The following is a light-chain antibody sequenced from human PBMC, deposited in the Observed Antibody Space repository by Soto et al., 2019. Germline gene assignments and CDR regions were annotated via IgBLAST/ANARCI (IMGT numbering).Light chain of an antibody. CDR3: QQSFSTPRT. Sequence: DIQMTQSPSSQSASVGDRVTITCRASQSINSYLNWYQQKPGKAPKLLIYAASSLHSGVPSRFSGNGSDTDFTITITSLQQDDFANYDCQQSFSTPRTFGQGTRVDI. J-gene: IGKJ1*01. CDR1: QSINSY. V-gene: IGKV1-39*01. CDR2: AAS.